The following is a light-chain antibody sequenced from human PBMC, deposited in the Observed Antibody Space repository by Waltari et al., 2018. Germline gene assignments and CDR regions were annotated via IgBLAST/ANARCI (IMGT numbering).Light chain of an antibody. CDR1: QSISSS. CDR3: QQRYNWPVT. V-gene: IGKV3-11*01. Sequence: EIVLTQSRANLSLSPGEGATLSCRASQSISSSLGWYQQKPGQAPRLLIYDASNRATDIPARFSGSGSGTDFTLTITSLEPEDFAVYYCQQRYNWPVTFGQGTRLEI. J-gene: IGKJ5*01. CDR2: DAS.